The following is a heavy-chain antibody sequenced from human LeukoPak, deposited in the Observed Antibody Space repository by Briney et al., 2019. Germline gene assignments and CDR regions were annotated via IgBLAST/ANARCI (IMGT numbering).Heavy chain of an antibody. J-gene: IGHJ6*03. CDR3: VRQSPIFGVTRPGYMDV. V-gene: IGHV4-39*01. CDR1: GGSINTNTFF. D-gene: IGHD3-3*01. CDR2: VFYSGNT. Sequence: SETLSLTCGVSGGSINTNTFFWGWIRQPPGKGLGWFGNVFYSGNTMYNPSLKSPVTMSIDTSKSQFSLSLSSVTAADTAMYWCVRQSPIFGVTRPGYMDVWGKGIMVSVSS.